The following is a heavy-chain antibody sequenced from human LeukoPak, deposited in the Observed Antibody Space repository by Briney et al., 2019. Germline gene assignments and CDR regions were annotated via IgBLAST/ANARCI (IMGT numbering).Heavy chain of an antibody. D-gene: IGHD3-3*01. J-gene: IGHJ4*02. CDR2: IRSKRYGGTI. CDR3: SAYYWDYFDY. V-gene: IGHV3-49*04. CDR1: GFNFGDYV. Sequence: GGSLRLSCTTSGFNFGDYVMIWVRQAPGKGLEWVGFIRSKRYGGTIEYAASVKGRFTISRDDSKSIAYLQMNSLKTEDTAVYYCSAYYWDYFDYWGQGTQVTVSS.